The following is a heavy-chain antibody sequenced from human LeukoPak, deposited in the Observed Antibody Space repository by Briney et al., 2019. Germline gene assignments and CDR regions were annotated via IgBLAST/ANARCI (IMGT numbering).Heavy chain of an antibody. CDR1: GYTFTGYY. CDR3: ARGGIAAAGRLSYYYGMDV. D-gene: IGHD6-13*01. Sequence: ASVKVSCKASGYTFTGYYMHWVRQAPGQGLEWMGWINPNSGGTNYAQKFQGRVTMTRDTSISTAYMELSRLRSDDTAVYYCARGGIAAAGRLSYYYGMDVWGQGTTVTVSS. CDR2: INPNSGGT. J-gene: IGHJ6*02. V-gene: IGHV1-2*02.